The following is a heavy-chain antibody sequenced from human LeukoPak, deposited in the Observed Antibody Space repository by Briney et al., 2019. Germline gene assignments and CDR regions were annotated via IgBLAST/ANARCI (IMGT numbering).Heavy chain of an antibody. CDR3: ATVGGPGWFDP. CDR1: GGTFSSYA. Sequence: SVKVSCKASGGTFSSYAISWVRQAPGQGLEWMGGIIPIFGTANYAQKFQGRVTMTEDTSTDTAYMELSSLRSEDTAVYYRATVGGPGWFDPWGQGTLVTVSS. J-gene: IGHJ5*02. V-gene: IGHV1-69*06. CDR2: IIPIFGTA.